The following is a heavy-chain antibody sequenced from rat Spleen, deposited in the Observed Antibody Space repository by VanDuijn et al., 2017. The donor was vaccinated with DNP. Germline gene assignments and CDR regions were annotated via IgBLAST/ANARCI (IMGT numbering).Heavy chain of an antibody. Sequence: EVQLVESGGGLVQPGRSMKLSCAASGFTFSHYYMAWVRQAPGKGLEWVASINTDGGSTYYPDSVKGRFTISRDNAENTVYLQMSSLRSEDTATYYCASWAPIAPLSTSNYWGQGVMVTVSS. CDR1: GFTFSHYY. D-gene: IGHD1-2*01. V-gene: IGHV5-25*01. CDR3: ASWAPIAPLSTSNY. J-gene: IGHJ2*01. CDR2: INTDGGST.